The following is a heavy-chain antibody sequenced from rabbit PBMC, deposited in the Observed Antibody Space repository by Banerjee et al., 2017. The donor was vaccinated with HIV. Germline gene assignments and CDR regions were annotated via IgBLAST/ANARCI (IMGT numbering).Heavy chain of an antibody. J-gene: IGHJ4*01. D-gene: IGHD8-1*01. CDR2: IYTTSGST. V-gene: IGHV1S43*01. CDR1: GFSVSSGLP. CDR3: ARDAGTTYYSGYFNL. Sequence: QQHLVESGGGLVKPGASLTLTCKASGFSVSSGLPMCWVRQAPGRGLELIACIYTTSGSTWYASWVNGRFTISRSTSLNTVDLQMTSLTAADTATYFCARDAGTTYYSGYFNLWGPGTLVTVS.